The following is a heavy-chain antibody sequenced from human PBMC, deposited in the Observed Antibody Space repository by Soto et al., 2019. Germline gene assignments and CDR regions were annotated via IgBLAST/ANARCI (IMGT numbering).Heavy chain of an antibody. CDR1: GGSISRGGYS. V-gene: IGHV4-30-2*01. CDR3: ARESRSSRYDSSGYSQFWFFDL. J-gene: IGHJ2*01. CDR2: IYQSGST. Sequence: SETLSLTCAVSGGSISRGGYSWSWIRQPPGKGLEWIGYIYQSGSTYYNPSLKSRVTISVDWSKNQFALELSSVTAADTAVYYCARESRSSRYDSSGYSQFWFFDLWGRGTLVTVSS. D-gene: IGHD3-22*01.